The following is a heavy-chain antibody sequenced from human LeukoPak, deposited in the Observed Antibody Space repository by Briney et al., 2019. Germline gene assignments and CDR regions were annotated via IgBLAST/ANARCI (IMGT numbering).Heavy chain of an antibody. CDR3: AKTQSTVTTFSAFDI. J-gene: IGHJ3*02. CDR2: ISWNRGSI. D-gene: IGHD4-17*01. V-gene: IGHV3-9*01. Sequence: GGSLRLSCAASGFTFDDYAMHWVRQTPGEGLEWVSGISWNRGSIDYADSVKGRFTISRDNAKNSLYLQMNSLRVEDTALYYSAKTQSTVTTFSAFDIWGQGTMVTVSS. CDR1: GFTFDDYA.